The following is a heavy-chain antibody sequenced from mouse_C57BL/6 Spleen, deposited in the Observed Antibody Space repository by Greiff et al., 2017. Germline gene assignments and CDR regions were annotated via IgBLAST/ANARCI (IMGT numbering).Heavy chain of an antibody. J-gene: IGHJ4*01. Sequence: QVHVKQPGTELVKPGASVKLSCKASGYTFTSYWMHWVKQRPGPGLEWIGNINPSNGGTNYNEKFKSKATLTVDKSSSTAYMQLSSLTSEDSAVYYCARGDYGSSYDYAMDYWGQGTSVTVSS. D-gene: IGHD1-1*01. V-gene: IGHV1-53*01. CDR3: ARGDYGSSYDYAMDY. CDR2: INPSNGGT. CDR1: GYTFTSYW.